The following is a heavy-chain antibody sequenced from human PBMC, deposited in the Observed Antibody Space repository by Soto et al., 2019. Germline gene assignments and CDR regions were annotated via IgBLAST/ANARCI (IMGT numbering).Heavy chain of an antibody. D-gene: IGHD6-13*01. CDR1: GYSISSGYY. Sequence: SETLSLTCTVSGYSISSGYYWGWIRQPPGKGLEWIGSIYHSGSTYYNPTLKSRVTISVDTSKNQFSLKLSSVTAADTAVYYCARKAKGLYSSSWYYFDYWGQGTLVTVSS. J-gene: IGHJ4*02. V-gene: IGHV4-38-2*02. CDR3: ARKAKGLYSSSWYYFDY. CDR2: IYHSGST.